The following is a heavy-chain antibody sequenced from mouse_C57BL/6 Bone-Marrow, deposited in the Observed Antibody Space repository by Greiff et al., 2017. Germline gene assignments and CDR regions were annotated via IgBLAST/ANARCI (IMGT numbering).Heavy chain of an antibody. V-gene: IGHV1-81*01. Sequence: VQLVESGAELARPGASVKLSCKASGYTFTSYGISWVKQRPGQGLEWIGEIYPRSGNTYYNEKFKGKATLTADKSSSTAYMELRSLTSEDSAVYFCAGGGSSSHFDYWGQGTTLTVSS. CDR2: IYPRSGNT. D-gene: IGHD1-1*01. CDR3: AGGGSSSHFDY. J-gene: IGHJ2*01. CDR1: GYTFTSYG.